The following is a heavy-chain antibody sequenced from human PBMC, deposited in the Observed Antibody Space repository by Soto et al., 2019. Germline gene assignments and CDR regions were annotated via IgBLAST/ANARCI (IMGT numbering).Heavy chain of an antibody. CDR1: GFTFSSYS. D-gene: IGHD3-22*01. J-gene: IGHJ3*02. Sequence: GGSLRLSCAASGFTFSSYSMNWVRQAPGKGLEWVSYISSSSSTIYYADSVKGQFTISRDNAKNSLYLQMNSLRAEDTAVYYCAREREASSGYYYQHDAFDIWGQGTLVTVSS. CDR3: AREREASSGYYYQHDAFDI. CDR2: ISSSSSTI. V-gene: IGHV3-48*04.